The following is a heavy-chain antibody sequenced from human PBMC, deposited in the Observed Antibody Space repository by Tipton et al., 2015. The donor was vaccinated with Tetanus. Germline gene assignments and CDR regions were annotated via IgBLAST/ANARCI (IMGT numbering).Heavy chain of an antibody. Sequence: TLSLTCTVSGASLRGGDYHWSWVRQPPGKGLEYLGYILYGKSTHYNPSLQSRLSMSGDPVKNQFSLRLTSVTAADTAVYYCARIHDYWSGYFDFWGQGTPVTVSP. D-gene: IGHD3-3*01. V-gene: IGHV4-61*08. CDR2: ILYGKST. CDR3: ARIHDYWSGYFDF. CDR1: GASLRGGDYH. J-gene: IGHJ4*02.